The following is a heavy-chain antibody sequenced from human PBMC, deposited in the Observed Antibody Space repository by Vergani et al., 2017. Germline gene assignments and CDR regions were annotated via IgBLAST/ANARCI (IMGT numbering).Heavy chain of an antibody. D-gene: IGHD6-13*01. CDR3: ARLFSSSWPNYYYYYMDV. V-gene: IGHV1-69-2*01. CDR1: GYTFTDYY. J-gene: IGHJ6*03. Sequence: EVQLVQSGAEVKKPGATVKISCKVSGYTFTDYYMHWVQQAPGKGLEWMGLVDPEDGETIYAEKFQGRVTITADTSTDTAYMELSSLRSEDTAVYYCARLFSSSWPNYYYYYMDVWGKGTTVTVSS. CDR2: VDPEDGET.